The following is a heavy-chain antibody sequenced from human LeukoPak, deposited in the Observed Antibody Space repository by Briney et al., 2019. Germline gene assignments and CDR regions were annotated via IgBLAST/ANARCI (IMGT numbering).Heavy chain of an antibody. Sequence: ASVTVSCKASGYTFSSYGFIWVRQAPGQGLEWMGWINAYNGNTNYAQNLQGRVTMTTDTSTSTAYMELRSLRSDDTAVYYCARRQGTTLNFDYWGQGRLVTVSS. J-gene: IGHJ4*02. CDR1: GYTFSSYG. CDR3: ARRQGTTLNFDY. V-gene: IGHV1-18*01. CDR2: INAYNGNT. D-gene: IGHD1-1*01.